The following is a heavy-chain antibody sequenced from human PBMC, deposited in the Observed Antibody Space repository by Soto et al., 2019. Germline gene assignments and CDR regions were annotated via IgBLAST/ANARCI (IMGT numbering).Heavy chain of an antibody. Sequence: SETLSLTCTVSGGSISSSSYYWGWIRQPPGKGLEWIGSIYYSGSTYYNPSLKSRVTISVDTSKNQFSLKLSSVTAADTAVYYCARHLEFRGCQLIDYWGQGTLVTVSS. D-gene: IGHD6-19*01. V-gene: IGHV4-39*01. J-gene: IGHJ4*02. CDR3: ARHLEFRGCQLIDY. CDR2: IYYSGST. CDR1: GGSISSSSYY.